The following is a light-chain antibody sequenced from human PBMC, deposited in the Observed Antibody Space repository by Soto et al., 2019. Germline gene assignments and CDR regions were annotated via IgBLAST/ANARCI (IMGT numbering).Light chain of an antibody. Sequence: QSALTQPASVSGSPGQSITISCTGTISDIGGYNFISWYQHHPGKAPKLVIYDVTNRPSGVSDRFSGSKSGNTASLTISGLQADDEGYYYCSSYTSRSTLYVFGTGTKLTVL. CDR1: ISDIGGYNF. CDR3: SSYTSRSTLYV. CDR2: DVT. V-gene: IGLV2-14*01. J-gene: IGLJ1*01.